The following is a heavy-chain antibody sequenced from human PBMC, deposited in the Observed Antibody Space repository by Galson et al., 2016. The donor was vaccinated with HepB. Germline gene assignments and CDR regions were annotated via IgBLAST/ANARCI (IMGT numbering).Heavy chain of an antibody. CDR2: ITWNSGRI. CDR3: AKDIGAGPNLGLSPNY. D-gene: IGHD4/OR15-4a*01. Sequence: SLRLSCAASGFTFNEYAMHWVRQAPGKGLALVSGITWNSGRIGCADSVRGRFTISRDSSQNSLYLQMNSLRVEDTAFYYCAKDIGAGPNLGLSPNYWGQGTLVTVSS. J-gene: IGHJ4*02. V-gene: IGHV3-9*01. CDR1: GFTFNEYA.